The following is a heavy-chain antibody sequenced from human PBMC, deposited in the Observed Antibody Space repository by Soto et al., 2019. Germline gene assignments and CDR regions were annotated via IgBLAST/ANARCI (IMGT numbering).Heavy chain of an antibody. CDR1: GYTFTSYD. D-gene: IGHD5-12*01. CDR2: MNPNSGNT. J-gene: IGHJ6*02. Sequence: QVQLVQSGAEVKKPGASVKVSCKASGYTFTSYDINWVRQATGQGLEWMGWMNPNSGNTGYAQKFQGRVTMTRKTSISTAYMELSRLRSEDTAVYYCARGPIEYSGYLYYYYYGMDVWGQGTTVTVSS. CDR3: ARGPIEYSGYLYYYYYGMDV. V-gene: IGHV1-8*01.